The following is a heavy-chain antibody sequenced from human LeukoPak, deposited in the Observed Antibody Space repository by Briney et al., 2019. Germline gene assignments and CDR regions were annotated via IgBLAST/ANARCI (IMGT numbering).Heavy chain of an antibody. J-gene: IGHJ4*02. D-gene: IGHD5-12*01. CDR1: GGSISSGGYS. Sequence: SETLSLTCAVSGGSISSGGYSWSWIRQPPGKGPEWIGYIYHSGSTYYNPSLKSRVTISVDRSKNQFSLKLSSVTAADTAVYYCARGVVAKEIYYFDYWGQGTLVTASS. CDR2: IYHSGST. V-gene: IGHV4-30-2*01. CDR3: ARGVVAKEIYYFDY.